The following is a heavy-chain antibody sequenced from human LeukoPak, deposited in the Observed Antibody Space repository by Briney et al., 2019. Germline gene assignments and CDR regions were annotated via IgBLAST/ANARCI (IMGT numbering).Heavy chain of an antibody. CDR2: ISSSSSTI. Sequence: GGSLRLSCAASGFTFSSYSMNWVRQAPGEGLEWVSYISSSSSTIYYADSVKGRFTISRDNAKNSLYLQMNSLRAEDTAVYYCARSSCTNGVCYSDFDYWGQGTLVTVSS. CDR3: ARSSCTNGVCYSDFDY. D-gene: IGHD2-8*01. J-gene: IGHJ4*02. V-gene: IGHV3-48*04. CDR1: GFTFSSYS.